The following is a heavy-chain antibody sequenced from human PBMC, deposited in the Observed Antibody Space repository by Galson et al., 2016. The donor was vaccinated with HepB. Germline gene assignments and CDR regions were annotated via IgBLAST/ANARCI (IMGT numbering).Heavy chain of an antibody. V-gene: IGHV4-39*01. J-gene: IGHJ3*01. CDR1: GGSISSSSYS. CDR2: IYYTGTT. CDR3: VRQQRDGLVNF. D-gene: IGHD3/OR15-3a*01. Sequence: SETLSLTCIVSGGSISSSSYSWGWIRRPPGKGLEWIGSIYYTGTTYYSPSLQSRVTISVDTSRDEFSVNLSSVTATDTAVYYCVRQQRDGLVNFWGLGTMVIVSS.